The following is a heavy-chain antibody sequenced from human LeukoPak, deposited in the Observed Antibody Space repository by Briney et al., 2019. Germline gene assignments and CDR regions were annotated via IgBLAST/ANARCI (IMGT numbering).Heavy chain of an antibody. V-gene: IGHV1-69*04. Sequence: GASVKVSCKASGGTFSSYTISWVRQAPGQGLEWMGRIIPILGIANYAQKFQGRVTITADKSTGTAYMELSSLRSEDTAVYYCARDPGTRDGYNWYFDLWGRGTLVTVSS. D-gene: IGHD5-24*01. J-gene: IGHJ2*01. CDR1: GGTFSSYT. CDR3: ARDPGTRDGYNWYFDL. CDR2: IIPILGIA.